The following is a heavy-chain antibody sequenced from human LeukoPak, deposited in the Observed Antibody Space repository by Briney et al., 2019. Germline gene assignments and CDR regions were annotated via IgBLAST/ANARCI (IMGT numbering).Heavy chain of an antibody. Sequence: GGPLRLSCAASGFTFSSYAMSWVRQAPGKGLEWVSANSGSGGSTYYADSVKGRFTISRDNSKNTLHLQMNSLRAEDTAVYYCAKVLRPTDWSIDYWGQGTLVTVSS. J-gene: IGHJ4*02. D-gene: IGHD3-9*01. V-gene: IGHV3-23*01. CDR3: AKVLRPTDWSIDY. CDR1: GFTFSSYA. CDR2: NSGSGGST.